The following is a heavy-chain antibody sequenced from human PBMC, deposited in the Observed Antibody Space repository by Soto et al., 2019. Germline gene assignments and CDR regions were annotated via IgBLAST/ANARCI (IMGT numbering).Heavy chain of an antibody. CDR2: INPNSGGT. Sequence: ASVKVSCKASGYTFTGYYMHWVRQAPGQGLEWMGWINPNSGGTNYAQKFQGWVTMTRDTSISTAYMELSRLRSDDTAVYYCARRGREGNSYYMDVWGQGTTVTVSS. CDR1: GYTFTGYY. D-gene: IGHD3-10*01. J-gene: IGHJ6*02. V-gene: IGHV1-2*04. CDR3: ARRGREGNSYYMDV.